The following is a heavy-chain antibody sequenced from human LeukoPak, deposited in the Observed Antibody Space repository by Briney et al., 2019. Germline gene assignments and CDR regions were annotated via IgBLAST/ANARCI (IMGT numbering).Heavy chain of an antibody. Sequence: NPSETLSLTCTVSGGSISSSSYYWGWIRQPPGKGLEWIGSIYYSGSTYYNPSLKSRVTISVDTSKNQFSLKLSPVTAADTAVYYCARDPSITFGGVSVFDHWGKGTLVTVSS. CDR3: ARDPSITFGGVSVFDH. J-gene: IGHJ4*02. D-gene: IGHD3-16*02. CDR1: GGSISSSSYY. V-gene: IGHV4-39*07. CDR2: IYYSGST.